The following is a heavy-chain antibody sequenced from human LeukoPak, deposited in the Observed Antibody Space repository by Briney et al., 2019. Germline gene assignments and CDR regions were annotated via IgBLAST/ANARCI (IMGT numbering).Heavy chain of an antibody. Sequence: ASVKVSCKASGYTFTIYGINWVRQAPAQGLEWMGWINAYNGNTNYAQKLQGRVTMTTDTSTSTAYMELRSLRSDDTAVYCGARDATGVRAVAANWGQGTLVTVSS. D-gene: IGHD6-19*01. V-gene: IGHV1-18*01. J-gene: IGHJ4*02. CDR2: INAYNGNT. CDR3: ARDATGVRAVAAN. CDR1: GYTFTIYG.